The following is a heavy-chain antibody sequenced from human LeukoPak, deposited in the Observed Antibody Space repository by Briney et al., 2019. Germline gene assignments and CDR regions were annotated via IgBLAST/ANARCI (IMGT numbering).Heavy chain of an antibody. J-gene: IGHJ4*02. Sequence: PGGSLRLSCAASGFTFSSYAMSWVRQAPGKGLEWVSAISGSGGSTYYADSVKGRFTISRDNSKNTLYLQMNSLRAEDTAVYYCAKGGGYDILTGYYIGNYFDYWGQGTLVTVSS. V-gene: IGHV3-23*01. CDR3: AKGGGYDILTGYYIGNYFDY. CDR2: ISGSGGST. CDR1: GFTFSSYA. D-gene: IGHD3-9*01.